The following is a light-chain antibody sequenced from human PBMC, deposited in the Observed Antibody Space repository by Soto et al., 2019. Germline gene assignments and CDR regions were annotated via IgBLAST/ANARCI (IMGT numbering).Light chain of an antibody. CDR1: QSISSW. J-gene: IGKJ1*01. Sequence: DIQMTQSPSTLSASVGDRVTITCRASQSISSWLAWYQQKPGKAPKLLIYDASSFESGVPSRFSGSGSGTEFTLTISSLQTDDFAAYDCQHYNSYSRTFGRGTKVDIK. CDR2: DAS. V-gene: IGKV1-5*01. CDR3: QHYNSYSRT.